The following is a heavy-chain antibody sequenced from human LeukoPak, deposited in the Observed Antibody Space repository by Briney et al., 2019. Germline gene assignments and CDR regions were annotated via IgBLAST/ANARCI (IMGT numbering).Heavy chain of an antibody. Sequence: GRSLRLSCAASGFTFSSYGMHWVRQAPGKGLEWVAVIWYDGSNKYCGDSVKGRFTISRDNSKNTLYLQMNSLRAEDTAVYYCARETWAGTYYYYMDVWGKGTTVTVSS. D-gene: IGHD3-10*01. J-gene: IGHJ6*03. CDR2: IWYDGSNK. V-gene: IGHV3-33*01. CDR1: GFTFSSYG. CDR3: ARETWAGTYYYYMDV.